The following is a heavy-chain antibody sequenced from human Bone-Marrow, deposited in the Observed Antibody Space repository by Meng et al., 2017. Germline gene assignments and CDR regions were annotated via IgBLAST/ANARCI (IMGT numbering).Heavy chain of an antibody. V-gene: IGHV4/OR15-8*02. CDR2: IYHGGDT. CDR1: CRSISRIDW. J-gene: IGHJ4*02. Sequence: QGQLQEAGPGLVKPSGTLSLSCVFSCRSISRIDWWSWVRQPPGKGLEWIGEIYHGGDTNYNPSLKSRVTIAIDKSKNQFSLKLSSVTAADTAVYYCASWIYSCGWQWGQGALVTVSS. D-gene: IGHD6-19*01. CDR3: ASWIYSCGWQ.